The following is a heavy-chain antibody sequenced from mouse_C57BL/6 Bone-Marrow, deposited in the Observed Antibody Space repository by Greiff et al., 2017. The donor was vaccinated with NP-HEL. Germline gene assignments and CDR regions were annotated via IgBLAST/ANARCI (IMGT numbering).Heavy chain of an antibody. CDR2: INPNNGGT. Sequence: EVQLQQSGPELVKPGASVKISCKASGYTFTDYYMNWVKQSHGKSLEWIGDINPNNGGTSYNQKFKGKATLTVDKSSSTAYMELRSLTSEDSAVYYCASNWFYYFDYWGQGTTLTVSS. D-gene: IGHD4-1*01. CDR1: GYTFTDYY. J-gene: IGHJ2*01. CDR3: ASNWFYYFDY. V-gene: IGHV1-26*01.